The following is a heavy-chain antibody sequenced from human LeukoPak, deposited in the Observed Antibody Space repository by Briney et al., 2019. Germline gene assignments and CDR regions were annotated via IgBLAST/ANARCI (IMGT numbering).Heavy chain of an antibody. CDR2: ISYSGTT. Sequence: SETLSLTCTVSGGSLNNNYWSWVRQPPGKGLEWIGFISYSGTTNYNPSLESRVTISVASSRAQFSLKVNSVTAADTAVYFCARHLPDRLTVAGEFDYWGQGTLVTVSS. CDR1: GGSLNNNY. V-gene: IGHV4-59*08. CDR3: ARHLPDRLTVAGEFDY. J-gene: IGHJ4*02. D-gene: IGHD6-19*01.